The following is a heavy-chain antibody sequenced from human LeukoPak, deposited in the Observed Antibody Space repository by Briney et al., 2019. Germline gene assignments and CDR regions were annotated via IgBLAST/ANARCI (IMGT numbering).Heavy chain of an antibody. J-gene: IGHJ4*02. CDR1: GGSISSYY. D-gene: IGHD3-3*01. CDR3: ARDPYYDFWSGPRGIDY. V-gene: IGHV4-59*12. Sequence: PSETLSLTCTVSGGSISSYYWSWIRQPPGKGLEWIGYIYYSGSTNYNPSLKSRVTISVDTSKNQFSLKLSSVTAADTAVYYCARDPYYDFWSGPRGIDYWGQGTLVTVSS. CDR2: IYYSGST.